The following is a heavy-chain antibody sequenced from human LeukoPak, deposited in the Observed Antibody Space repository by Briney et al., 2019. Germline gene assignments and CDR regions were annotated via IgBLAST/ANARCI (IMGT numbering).Heavy chain of an antibody. CDR3: ARDLEMATITALGY. CDR2: IIPIFGTA. Sequence: GASVKVSCKASGGTFSSYAISWVRQAPGQGLEWMGRIIPIFGTANYAQKFQGRVTITTDESTSTAYMELSSPRSEDTAVYYCARDLEMATITALGYWGQGTLVTVSS. J-gene: IGHJ4*02. D-gene: IGHD5-24*01. V-gene: IGHV1-69*05. CDR1: GGTFSSYA.